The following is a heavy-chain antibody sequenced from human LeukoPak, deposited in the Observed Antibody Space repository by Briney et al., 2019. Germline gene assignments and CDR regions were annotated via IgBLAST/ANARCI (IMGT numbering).Heavy chain of an antibody. Sequence: GGTLRLSCAASGFTFTKYGMSWVRQAPGKGLEWISTISDSGAYTYYADFVKGRFTVSRDNSKNLVFLELNSLRAEDTATYFCAKGRILWFGEQSDFDYWGQGTLVTVSS. CDR1: GFTFTKYG. CDR3: AKGRILWFGEQSDFDY. V-gene: IGHV3-23*01. CDR2: ISDSGAYT. D-gene: IGHD3-10*01. J-gene: IGHJ4*02.